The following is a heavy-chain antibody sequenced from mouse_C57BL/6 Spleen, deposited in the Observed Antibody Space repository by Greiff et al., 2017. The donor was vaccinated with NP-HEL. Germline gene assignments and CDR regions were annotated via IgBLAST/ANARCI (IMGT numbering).Heavy chain of an antibody. J-gene: IGHJ1*03. CDR3: ARGYDYPYWYFDV. D-gene: IGHD2-4*01. CDR2: INYDGSST. CDR1: GFTFSDYY. Sequence: EVKVVESEGGLVQPGSSMKLSCTASGFTFSDYYMAWVRQVPEKGLEWVANINYDGSSTYYLDSLKSRFIISRDNAKNILYLQMSSLKSEDTATYYCARGYDYPYWYFDVWGTGTTVTVSS. V-gene: IGHV5-16*01.